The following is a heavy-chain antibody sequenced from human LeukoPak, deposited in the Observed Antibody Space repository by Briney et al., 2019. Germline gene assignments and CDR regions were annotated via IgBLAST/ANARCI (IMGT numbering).Heavy chain of an antibody. D-gene: IGHD3-3*01. Sequence: GGCLRLSCAASGFAFSTYWMDWVRQAPGKGLEWVNNINQDGSVKHYVDPVRCRFTSSRDNALNSVYLQMSALRVEDTAVYYFTRDFVFWGQGSLVTASS. V-gene: IGHV3-7*01. J-gene: IGHJ4*02. CDR1: GFAFSTYW. CDR3: TRDFVF. CDR2: INQDGSVK.